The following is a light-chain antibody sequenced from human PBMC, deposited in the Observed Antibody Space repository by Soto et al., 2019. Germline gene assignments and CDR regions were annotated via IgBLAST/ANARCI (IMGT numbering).Light chain of an antibody. Sequence: VMTQSPATLSASPGETATLSCRASQSIRSYLAWYQQKPGQAPRLLIYGASMRATGVPTRFSGSRSGTEFTLTISSLQSEDFAVYYCQHYNNWPPDYTFGQGTKVEIK. J-gene: IGKJ2*01. CDR1: QSIRSY. V-gene: IGKV3-15*01. CDR2: GAS. CDR3: QHYNNWPPDYT.